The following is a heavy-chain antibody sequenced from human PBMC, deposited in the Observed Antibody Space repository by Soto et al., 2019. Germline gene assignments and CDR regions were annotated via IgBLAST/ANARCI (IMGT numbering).Heavy chain of an antibody. V-gene: IGHV1-69*12. CDR2: IIPIFGTA. D-gene: IGHD6-19*01. Sequence: QVQLVQSGAEVKKPGSSVKVSCKASGGTFSSYAISWVRQAPGQGLEWMGGIIPIFGTANYAQKFQGRVTITADESTSTAYMELSSLRSEDTAVYYCAASIAVGRRWDGGAQYYFDYWGQGTLVTVSS. CDR3: AASIAVGRRWDGGAQYYFDY. J-gene: IGHJ4*02. CDR1: GGTFSSYA.